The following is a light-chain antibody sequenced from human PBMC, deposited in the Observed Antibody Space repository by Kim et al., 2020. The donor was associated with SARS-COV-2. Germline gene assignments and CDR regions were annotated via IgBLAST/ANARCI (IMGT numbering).Light chain of an antibody. CDR1: ELGAKY. CDR2: QDI. J-gene: IGLJ3*02. CDR3: QAWDSGTAVV. V-gene: IGLV3-1*01. Sequence: SYELTQPPSVSVSPGQTASITCSGDELGAKYVFWFQQKAGQSPVLVIYQDIKRPSGIPERFPASNSGNTATLTISGTQATDEADYYCQAWDSGTAVVFGG.